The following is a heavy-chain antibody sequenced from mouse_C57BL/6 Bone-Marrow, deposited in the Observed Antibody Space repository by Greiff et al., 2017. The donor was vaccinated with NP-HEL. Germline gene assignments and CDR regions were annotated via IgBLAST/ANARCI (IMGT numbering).Heavy chain of an antibody. J-gene: IGHJ4*01. CDR1: GFSLTSYG. D-gene: IGHD1-1*01. V-gene: IGHV2-2*01. CDR3: ASLYYGSSYDAMDY. CDR2: IWSGGST. Sequence: VQVVESGPGLVQPSQSLSITCTVSGFSLTSYGVHWVRQSPGKGLEWLGVIWSGGSTDYNAAFISRLSIRKDNSKSQVFFKMNSLQADDTAIYYCASLYYGSSYDAMDYWGQGTSVTVSS.